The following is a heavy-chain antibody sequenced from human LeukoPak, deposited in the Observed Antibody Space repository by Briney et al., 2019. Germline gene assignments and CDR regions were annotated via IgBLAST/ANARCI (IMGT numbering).Heavy chain of an antibody. CDR1: GFTFSSYG. J-gene: IGHJ4*02. CDR2: IRYDGSNK. CDR3: ARERDIVVVPAPGSIAAAFDY. V-gene: IGHV3-30*02. Sequence: GGSLRLSCAASGFTFSSYGMHWVRQAPGKGLEWVAFIRYDGSNKYYADSVKGRFTISRDNAKNSLYLQMNSLRAEDTAVYYCARERDIVVVPAPGSIAAAFDYWGQGTLVTVSS. D-gene: IGHD2-2*01.